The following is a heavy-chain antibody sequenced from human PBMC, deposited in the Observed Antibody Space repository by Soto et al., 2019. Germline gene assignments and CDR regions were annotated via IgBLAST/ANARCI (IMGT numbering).Heavy chain of an antibody. CDR3: AREYELLGDYYYGMDV. D-gene: IGHD3-10*01. V-gene: IGHV3-7*03. CDR1: GFTFSSYW. Sequence: GGSLRLSCAASGFTFSSYWMSWVRQAPGKGLEWVANIKQDGSEKYYVDSVKGRFTISRDNAKNSLYLQMNSLRAEDTAVYYCAREYELLGDYYYGMDVWGQGTTVTASS. J-gene: IGHJ6*02. CDR2: IKQDGSEK.